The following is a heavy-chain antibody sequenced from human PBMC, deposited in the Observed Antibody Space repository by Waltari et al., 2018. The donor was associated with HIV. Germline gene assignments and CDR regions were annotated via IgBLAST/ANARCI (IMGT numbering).Heavy chain of an antibody. Sequence: EVQLLESGGGLVQPGGSLRLSCAASGFTFSSYAMTWVRQAPGKGLEWVPTIGPTKYYADSVKGRFTVSRDNSKNTLYLQMNSLRAEDTAVYYCAKGRDYGGNSPFDYWGQGTLLTVSS. D-gene: IGHD4-17*01. CDR3: AKGRDYGGNSPFDY. CDR1: GFTFSSYA. J-gene: IGHJ4*02. V-gene: IGHV3-23*01. CDR2: IGPTK.